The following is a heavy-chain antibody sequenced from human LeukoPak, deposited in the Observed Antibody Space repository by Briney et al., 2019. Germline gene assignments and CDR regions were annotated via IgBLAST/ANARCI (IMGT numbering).Heavy chain of an antibody. CDR3: ARVARDSSGYSAYYFDY. J-gene: IGHJ4*02. CDR2: INHSGST. V-gene: IGHV4-34*01. Sequence: SETLSLTCAVYGGSFSGYYWSWIRQPPGKGLEWIGEINHSGSTNYNPSLKSRVTISVDTSKNQFSLKLSSVTAADTAVYYCARVARDSSGYSAYYFDYWGQGTLVTVSS. D-gene: IGHD3-22*01. CDR1: GGSFSGYY.